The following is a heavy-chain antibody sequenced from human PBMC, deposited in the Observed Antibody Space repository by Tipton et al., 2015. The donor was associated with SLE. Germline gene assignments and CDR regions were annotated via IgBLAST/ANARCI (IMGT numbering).Heavy chain of an antibody. CDR2: IYHSGST. D-gene: IGHD7-27*01. V-gene: IGHV4-38-2*02. J-gene: IGHJ4*02. Sequence: TLSLTCAVSGYSISSGYYWGWIRQPPGKGLEWIGSIYHSGSTYYNPSLKSRVTISVDTSKNQFSLKLSSVTAADTAVYYCARETYTGDTSYSFDYWGQGTLVTVSS. CDR1: GYSISSGYY. CDR3: ARETYTGDTSYSFDY.